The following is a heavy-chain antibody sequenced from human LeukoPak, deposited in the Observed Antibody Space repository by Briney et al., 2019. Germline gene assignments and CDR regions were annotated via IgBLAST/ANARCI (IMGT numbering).Heavy chain of an antibody. Sequence: GGSLRLSCAGSGFTFSSYAMHWVRQAPGKGLEWVAVISYDGSNKYYADSVKGRFTISRDNSKNTLYLQMNSLRAEDTAVYYCAREFNYGDYSPFDYWGQGTLVTVSS. CDR3: AREFNYGDYSPFDY. J-gene: IGHJ4*02. CDR2: ISYDGSNK. CDR1: GFTFSSYA. D-gene: IGHD4-17*01. V-gene: IGHV3-30-3*01.